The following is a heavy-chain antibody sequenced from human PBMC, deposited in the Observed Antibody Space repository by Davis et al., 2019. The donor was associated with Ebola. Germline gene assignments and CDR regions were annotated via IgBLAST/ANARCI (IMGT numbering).Heavy chain of an antibody. J-gene: IGHJ4*02. CDR2: IKQDESEK. D-gene: IGHD1-1*01. V-gene: IGHV3-7*03. Sequence: GESLKISCTASGFTFSDYWMSWVRQLPGGGTQCVANIKQDESEKDYVDSVKGRFTISRDNAKNSLYLQMNSLRAEDTAVYYCAREGYKLKRRTPPNRYDPGWGQGTLVTVSS. CDR3: AREGYKLKRRTPPNRYDPG. CDR1: GFTFSDYW.